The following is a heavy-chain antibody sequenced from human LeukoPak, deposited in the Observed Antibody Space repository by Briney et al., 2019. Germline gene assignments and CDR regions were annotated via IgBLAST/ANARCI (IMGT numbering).Heavy chain of an antibody. CDR2: ISYDGSNI. Sequence: GRSLRLSCAASGFTLSSYGMHWVRRAPGKGLEWVAVISYDGSNIYYGDSAKGRFTISRDNSKNTLYLQMNSLRAEDTAVYYCAREYSSSYAFHIWGQGTIVTVSS. J-gene: IGHJ3*02. V-gene: IGHV3-30*03. D-gene: IGHD6-6*01. CDR1: GFTLSSYG. CDR3: AREYSSSYAFHI.